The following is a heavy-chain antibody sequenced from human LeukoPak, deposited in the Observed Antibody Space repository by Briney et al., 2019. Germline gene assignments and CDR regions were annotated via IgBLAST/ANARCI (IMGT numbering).Heavy chain of an antibody. Sequence: ASVKVSCKASGYTFTSFGISWVRQAPGQGLEWIGWISAYNGYTNINYAQRLQGRVTLTTDTSTSTAYMELRSLRSDDTAVYYCARFPDSSGYYFDYWGQGTLVTVSS. CDR3: ARFPDSSGYYFDY. CDR2: ISAYNGYTNI. D-gene: IGHD3-22*01. CDR1: GYTFTSFG. V-gene: IGHV1-18*01. J-gene: IGHJ4*02.